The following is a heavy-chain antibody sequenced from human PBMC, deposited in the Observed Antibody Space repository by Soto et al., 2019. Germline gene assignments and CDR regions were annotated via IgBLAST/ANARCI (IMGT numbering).Heavy chain of an antibody. J-gene: IGHJ4*02. CDR2: ISYDGSNK. D-gene: IGHD2-15*01. CDR3: AKGDCSGGSCYFDY. CDR1: GFTFSSYG. Sequence: GGSLRLSCAASGFTFSSYGMHWVRQAPGKGLEWVAVISYDGSNKYYADSVKGRFTISRDNSKNTLYLQMNSLRAEDTAVYYCAKGDCSGGSCYFDYWGQGTLVTVSS. V-gene: IGHV3-30*18.